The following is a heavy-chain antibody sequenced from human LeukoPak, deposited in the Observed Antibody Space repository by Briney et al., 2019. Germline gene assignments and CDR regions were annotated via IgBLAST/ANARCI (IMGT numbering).Heavy chain of an antibody. CDR3: AKDSVVRGVIITQFDY. V-gene: IGHV3-23*01. CDR1: GFTFSSHA. D-gene: IGHD3-10*01. J-gene: IGHJ4*02. Sequence: GGSLRLSCTPSGFTFSSHAMSWVRQAPGKGLEWVSAISGSGGSTYYADSVKGRFTISRDNSKNTLYLQMNSLRAEDTAVYYCAKDSVVRGVIITQFDYWGQGTLVTVS. CDR2: ISGSGGST.